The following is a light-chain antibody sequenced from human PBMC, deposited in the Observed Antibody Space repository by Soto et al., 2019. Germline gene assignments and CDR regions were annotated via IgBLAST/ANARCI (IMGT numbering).Light chain of an antibody. CDR1: QSVSIY. CDR2: DAS. V-gene: IGKV3-11*01. CDR3: QQYGLYWS. Sequence: EIVLTQSPATLSLSPGERATLSCRASQSVSIYLAWYQQKPGQAPRLLIYDASNRATGIPARFSGSGSGTDFTLTISSLEPEDFAVYYCQQYGLYWSFGQGTKVEIK. J-gene: IGKJ1*01.